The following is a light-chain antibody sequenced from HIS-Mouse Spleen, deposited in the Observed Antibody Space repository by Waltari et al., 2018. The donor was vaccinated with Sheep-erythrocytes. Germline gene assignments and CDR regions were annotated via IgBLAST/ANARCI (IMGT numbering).Light chain of an antibody. CDR3: QAWDSSTEV. J-gene: IGLJ2*01. CDR2: QDS. Sequence: SYELTQPPSVSVSPGQTASITCSGDKLGDKYACWYQQTPGQSPGLVIYQDSKRPAGIPGRFAGSNSGNTATLTISGTQAMDEADYYCQAWDSSTEVFGGGTKLTVL. CDR1: KLGDKY. V-gene: IGLV3-1*01.